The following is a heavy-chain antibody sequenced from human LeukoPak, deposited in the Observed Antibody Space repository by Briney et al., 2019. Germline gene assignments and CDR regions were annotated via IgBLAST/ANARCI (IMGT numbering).Heavy chain of an antibody. CDR2: ISGSGGST. J-gene: IGHJ2*01. CDR3: AKDRFALVMTGYWYFDL. Sequence: GGSLRLSCAASGFTFSSYAMSWVRQAPGKGLEWVSAISGSGGSTYYADSVKGRFTISRDNSKNTLYLQMNSLRAEDTAVYYCAKDRFALVMTGYWYFDLWGRGTQVTVSS. D-gene: IGHD2-21*02. V-gene: IGHV3-23*01. CDR1: GFTFSSYA.